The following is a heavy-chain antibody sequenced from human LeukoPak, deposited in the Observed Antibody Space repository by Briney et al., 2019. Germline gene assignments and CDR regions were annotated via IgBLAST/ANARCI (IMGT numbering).Heavy chain of an antibody. Sequence: GGSLRLSCAASGFTVISNYMSWVRQAPGKGLEWVSVIYSGGSTYYADSVKGRFTISRDNSKNTLYLQMNSLRAEDTAVYYCARENDYGDYVAYWGQGTLVTVSS. CDR3: ARENDYGDYVAY. CDR1: GFTVISNY. J-gene: IGHJ4*02. CDR2: IYSGGST. V-gene: IGHV3-53*01. D-gene: IGHD4-17*01.